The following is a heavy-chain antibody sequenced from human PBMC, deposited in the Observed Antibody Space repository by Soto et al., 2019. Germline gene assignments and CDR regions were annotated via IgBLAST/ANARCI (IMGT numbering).Heavy chain of an antibody. D-gene: IGHD6-13*01. CDR1: GYTFTSYD. V-gene: IGHV1-8*01. J-gene: IGHJ5*02. CDR3: ARSRGSSRLNWFDP. Sequence: QVQLVQSGAEVKKPGASVKVSCKASGYTFTSYDINWVRQATGQGLEWMGWMNPNSGNTGYAQKFQGRVTMTRNTSISTVYMELSSLRSEDTAVYYCARSRGSSRLNWFDPWGQGTLVTVSS. CDR2: MNPNSGNT.